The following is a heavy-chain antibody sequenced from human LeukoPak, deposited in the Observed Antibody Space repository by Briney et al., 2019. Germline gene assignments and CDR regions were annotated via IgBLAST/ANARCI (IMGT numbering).Heavy chain of an antibody. J-gene: IGHJ4*02. CDR1: GYTFTGYY. CDR2: INPNSGGT. V-gene: IGHV1-2*02. CDR3: AREPVRGVVVIPFDY. D-gene: IGHD3-22*01. Sequence: ASVTVSCKASGYTFTGYYMHWVRQAPGQGLEWMGWINPNSGGTNYAQKFQGRVTMTRDTSISTAYMELSRLRSDDTAVYYCAREPVRGVVVIPFDYWGQGTLVTVSS.